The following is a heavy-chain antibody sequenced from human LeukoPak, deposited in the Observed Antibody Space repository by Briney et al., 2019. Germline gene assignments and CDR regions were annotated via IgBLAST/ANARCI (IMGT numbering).Heavy chain of an antibody. CDR2: INHSGST. J-gene: IGHJ5*02. CDR1: GGSFSGYY. Sequence: PSETLSLTCAVYGGSFSGYYWSWIRQPPGKGLEWTGEINHSGSTNYNPSPKSRVTISVDTSKNQFSLKLSSVTAADTAVYYCARFSRSWYWSWFDPWGQGTLVTVSS. D-gene: IGHD6-13*01. CDR3: ARFSRSWYWSWFDP. V-gene: IGHV4-34*01.